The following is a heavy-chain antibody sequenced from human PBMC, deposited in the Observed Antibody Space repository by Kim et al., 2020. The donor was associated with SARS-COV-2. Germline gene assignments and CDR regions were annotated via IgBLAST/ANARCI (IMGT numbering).Heavy chain of an antibody. CDR1: GFTFSTYA. J-gene: IGHJ4*02. CDR3: VRGVLTPDY. CDR2: IGGGGTTT. Sequence: GGSLRLSCAASGFTFSTYAMSWVRQAPGKGLEWVSGIGGGGTTTYYADSVKGRFTISRDNSKNTLYLQMDSLRAEDTAVYYCVRGVLTPDYWGQGTLVTVSS. D-gene: IGHD2-8*02. V-gene: IGHV3-23*01.